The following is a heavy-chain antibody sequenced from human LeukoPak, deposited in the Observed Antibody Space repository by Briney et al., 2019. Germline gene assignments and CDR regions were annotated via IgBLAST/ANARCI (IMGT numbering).Heavy chain of an antibody. Sequence: SETPSLTCNVSGGSTSSYYWSWIRQPPGKGLEWIGYISTSGSTNYNPSLKSRVTISVDTSKNQFSLKLSSVTVADTAVYYCARLWRSSGSPTAFDIWGQGTMVTVSS. J-gene: IGHJ3*02. D-gene: IGHD1-26*01. V-gene: IGHV4-4*09. CDR2: ISTSGST. CDR3: ARLWRSSGSPTAFDI. CDR1: GGSTSSYY.